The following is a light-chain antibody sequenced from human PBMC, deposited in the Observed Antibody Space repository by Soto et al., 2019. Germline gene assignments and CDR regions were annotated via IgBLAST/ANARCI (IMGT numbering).Light chain of an antibody. J-gene: IGLJ3*02. Sequence: QPVLTQSPSASASLGASVKLTCSLSSGHSSYAIAWHQQQPEKGPRYLMKLNSDGSHSKGDGIPDRFSGSSSGAERYLTIASLQSEDEDDYYCQTGGTGIRVFGGGTKLTVL. CDR1: SGHSSYA. V-gene: IGLV4-69*01. CDR2: LNSDGSH. CDR3: QTGGTGIRV.